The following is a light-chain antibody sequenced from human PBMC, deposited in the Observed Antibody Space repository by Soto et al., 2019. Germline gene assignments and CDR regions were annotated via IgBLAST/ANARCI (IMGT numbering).Light chain of an antibody. V-gene: IGLV3-21*02. CDR2: DDR. CDR1: TIGTNT. J-gene: IGLJ1*01. Sequence: SYELTQPPSVSVAPGQTARITCGGDTIGTNTVHWYQQKPGQAPVLVVHDDRVRPSGFPERFSGYNYGYTATLTISRVEGGDEADDYCEVWDKHSREHFYVIGTGTKVTVL. CDR3: EVWDKHSREHFYV.